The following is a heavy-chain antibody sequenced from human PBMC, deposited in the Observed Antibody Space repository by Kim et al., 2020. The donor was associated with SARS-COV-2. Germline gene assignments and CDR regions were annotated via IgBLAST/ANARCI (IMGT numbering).Heavy chain of an antibody. Sequence: GGSLRLSCAASGFTFGNYAMHWVRQAPGKGLEWVSGISWNSGNIGYADSVKGRFTISRDNAKNSLHLQMNSLRLEDMALYFCAKVSAGTTGSFDYWGQGT. V-gene: IGHV3-9*03. D-gene: IGHD1-7*01. CDR1: GFTFGNYA. CDR2: ISWNSGNI. CDR3: AKVSAGTTGSFDY. J-gene: IGHJ4*02.